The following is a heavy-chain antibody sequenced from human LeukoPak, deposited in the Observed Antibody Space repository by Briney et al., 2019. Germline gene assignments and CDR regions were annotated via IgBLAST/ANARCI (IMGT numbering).Heavy chain of an antibody. CDR2: IIPIFGTA. D-gene: IGHD3-9*01. V-gene: IGHV1-69*05. CDR1: GRTFSSYA. Sequence: SVKVSCKASGRTFSSYAISWVRQAPGQGLEWMGRIIPIFGTANYAQKFQGRVTITTDESTSTAYMELSSLRSEDTAVYYCARSHTILTGYQENWYLDLWGRGTLVTVSS. CDR3: ARSHTILTGYQENWYLDL. J-gene: IGHJ2*01.